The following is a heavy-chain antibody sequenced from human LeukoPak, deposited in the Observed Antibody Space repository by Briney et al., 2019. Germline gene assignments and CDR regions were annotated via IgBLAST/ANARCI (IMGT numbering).Heavy chain of an antibody. Sequence: GGSLRLSCAASGFTFTIFGLNWARQAPGKGPEWVSYIDARSGITYYADSVQGRFTLSRDNARESVFLQMDSLRVDDTAVYYCARTYDFGRGPPGDAFDNWGPGTWVIVSS. CDR2: IDARSGIT. D-gene: IGHD3-3*01. V-gene: IGHV3-48*01. CDR3: ARTYDFGRGPPGDAFDN. CDR1: GFTFTIFG. J-gene: IGHJ3*02.